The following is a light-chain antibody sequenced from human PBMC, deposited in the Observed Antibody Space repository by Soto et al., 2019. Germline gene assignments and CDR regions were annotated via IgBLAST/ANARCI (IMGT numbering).Light chain of an antibody. V-gene: IGLV2-14*01. Sequence: QSALTQPSSVSGSPEQSITISCTGTSSDVGGYNYVSWYQQHPGKAPKLMIYEVDNRPSGVSDRFSGSKSGNTASLTISGLQAEDEADYYCTSYSNDKPVIFGAGTKLTVL. CDR1: SSDVGGYNY. CDR2: EVD. CDR3: TSYSNDKPVI. J-gene: IGLJ2*01.